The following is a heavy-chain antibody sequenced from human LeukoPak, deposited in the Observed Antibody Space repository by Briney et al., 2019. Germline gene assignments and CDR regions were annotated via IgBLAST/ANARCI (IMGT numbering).Heavy chain of an antibody. V-gene: IGHV1-18*01. Sequence: GASVKVSCEASGYTFTSYGISWVRQAPGQGLEWMGWISAYNGNTNYAQKLQGRVTMTTDTSTSTAYMELRSLRSDDTAVYYCARDLGATGRVDAFDIWGQGTMVTVSS. CDR1: GYTFTSYG. J-gene: IGHJ3*02. D-gene: IGHD1-26*01. CDR2: ISAYNGNT. CDR3: ARDLGATGRVDAFDI.